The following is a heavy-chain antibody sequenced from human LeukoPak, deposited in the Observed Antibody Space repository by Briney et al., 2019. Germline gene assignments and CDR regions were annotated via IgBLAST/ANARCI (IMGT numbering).Heavy chain of an antibody. D-gene: IGHD6-13*01. CDR3: AREPLIAVAGPSGSMDV. CDR1: GLTFSSYS. CDR2: ISSSSSYI. Sequence: GGSLRLSCAASGLTFSSYSMNWVRQAPGKGLEWVSSISSSSSYIYYADSVKGRFTISRDNAKNSLYLQMNSLRAEDTAVYYCAREPLIAVAGPSGSMDVWGKGTTVTVSS. V-gene: IGHV3-21*01. J-gene: IGHJ6*04.